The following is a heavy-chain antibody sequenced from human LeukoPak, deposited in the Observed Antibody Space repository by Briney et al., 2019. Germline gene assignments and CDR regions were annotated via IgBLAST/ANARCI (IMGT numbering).Heavy chain of an antibody. CDR3: ARPLMYYYGSETYFWFDP. CDR2: IKQDGSEQ. V-gene: IGHV3-7*01. CDR1: GFTFGDYA. D-gene: IGHD3-10*01. Sequence: GGSLRLSCTASGFTFGDYAMSWFRQAPGKGLEWVANIKQDGSEQYYVDSVKGRFTISRDNAKNSLSLQMNSLRAEDTAVYYCARPLMYYYGSETYFWFDPWGQGTLVTVSS. J-gene: IGHJ5*02.